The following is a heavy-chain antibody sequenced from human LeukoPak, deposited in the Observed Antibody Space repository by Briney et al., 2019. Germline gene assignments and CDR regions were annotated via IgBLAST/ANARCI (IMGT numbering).Heavy chain of an antibody. V-gene: IGHV3-7*01. CDR2: INQGGSDK. Sequence: GGSLRLSCAASGFTFSGHWKSWVRQAPGKGLEWVANINQGGSDKYYVDSVKGRFTISRDNANNLLYLQMDSLRGEDTAVYYCTRDRSRAEDDWGQGTLVTVSS. D-gene: IGHD1-14*01. J-gene: IGHJ4*02. CDR1: GFTFSGHW. CDR3: TRDRSRAEDD.